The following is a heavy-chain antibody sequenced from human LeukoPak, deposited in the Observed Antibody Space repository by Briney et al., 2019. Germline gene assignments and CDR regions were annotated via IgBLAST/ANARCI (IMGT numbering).Heavy chain of an antibody. CDR1: GFTFSSYA. Sequence: GVSLRLSCAASGFTFSSYAMSWVRQAPGKGLEWVSAISGSGGSTYYADSVKGRFTISRDNSKNTLYLQMNRLIAEDTAVYYCAKEGAPSYYDSSGYYYGGANDAFDIWGQGTMVTVSS. J-gene: IGHJ3*02. V-gene: IGHV3-23*01. CDR2: ISGSGGST. CDR3: AKEGAPSYYDSSGYYYGGANDAFDI. D-gene: IGHD3-22*01.